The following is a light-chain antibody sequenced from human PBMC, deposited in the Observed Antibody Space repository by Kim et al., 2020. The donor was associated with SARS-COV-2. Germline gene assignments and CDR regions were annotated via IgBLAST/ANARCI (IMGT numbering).Light chain of an antibody. V-gene: IGKV3-20*01. J-gene: IGKJ4*02. Sequence: PGEGATLSCRASQSISGTYLAWYQQRRGQAPRLLIYAASSRADGIPDRFSGSGSGTDFTLTITSLEPEDFAVYYSHHYGPTGGTFAGGTKVE. CDR3: HHYGPTGGT. CDR1: QSISGTY. CDR2: AAS.